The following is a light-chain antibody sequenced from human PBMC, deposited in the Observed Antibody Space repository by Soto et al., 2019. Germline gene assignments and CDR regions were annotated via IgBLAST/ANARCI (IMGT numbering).Light chain of an antibody. CDR2: GAS. CDR1: QGIGSH. Sequence: IQLTQSPSSLSTSVGDSVTITCRTSQGIGSHLAWYQHRPGKAPKLLIFGASTLQSGVPSRFSGSGSGTDFILTISSLQPEDFATYYCQQLHSYPLTFGGGTKVEIK. CDR3: QQLHSYPLT. J-gene: IGKJ4*01. V-gene: IGKV1-9*01.